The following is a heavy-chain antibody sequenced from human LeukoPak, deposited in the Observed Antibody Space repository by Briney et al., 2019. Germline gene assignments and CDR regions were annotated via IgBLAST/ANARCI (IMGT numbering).Heavy chain of an antibody. CDR3: VRHQYYYGAGSYYVFDS. J-gene: IGHJ5*01. CDR2: IYYSGST. D-gene: IGHD3-10*01. CDR1: GGSISISSSY. Sequence: SETLSLTCTVSGGSISISSSYWGWIRQPPGKGLEWIGSIYYSGSTYYNPSLKSRVTISVDTSKNQFSLKLSSVTAAGTAVYYCVRHQYYYGAGSYYVFDSWGQGTLVTVSS. V-gene: IGHV4-39*01.